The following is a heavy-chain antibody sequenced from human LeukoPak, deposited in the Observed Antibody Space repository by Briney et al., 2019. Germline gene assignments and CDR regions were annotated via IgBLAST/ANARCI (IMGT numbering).Heavy chain of an antibody. CDR3: ARAPYSNYERSWSDP. CDR2: VNPNSGGT. J-gene: IGHJ5*02. CDR1: GYTFTDYY. D-gene: IGHD4-11*01. V-gene: IGHV1-2*06. Sequence: ASVKVSCKASGYTFTDYYIHWVRQAPGQGLEWMGRVNPNSGGTSSAQKFQGRVTMTRDTSISTAYMELSRLISDDTAVYYCARAPYSNYERSWSDPWGQGTLVTVSS.